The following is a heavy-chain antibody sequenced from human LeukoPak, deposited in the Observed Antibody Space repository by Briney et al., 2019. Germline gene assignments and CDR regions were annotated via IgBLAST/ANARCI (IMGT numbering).Heavy chain of an antibody. Sequence: GGSLRLSCAASGFTFSSYWMHWVRQAPGKGLVWVSRINSDGSSTSYADSVKGRFTISRDNAMNTLYLQMNSLRAEDTAVYYCARDYYDSSGYYLFDYWGQGTLVTVSS. CDR2: INSDGSST. D-gene: IGHD3-22*01. CDR3: ARDYYDSSGYYLFDY. V-gene: IGHV3-74*01. J-gene: IGHJ4*02. CDR1: GFTFSSYW.